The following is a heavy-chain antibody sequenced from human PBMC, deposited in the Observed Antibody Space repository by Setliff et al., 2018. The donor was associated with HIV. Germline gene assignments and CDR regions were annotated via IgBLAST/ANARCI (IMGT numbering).Heavy chain of an antibody. CDR2: IYYTGTT. V-gene: IGHV4-59*11. D-gene: IGHD6-13*01. Sequence: PSETLSLTCNVSGVSISSHHWSWIRQPPGKGLEWIGYIYYTGTTKYNPSLESRVTISIDMSKNQLSLQLSSVTAADTAVYFCARSYSSSLKPSGWMDVWGKGTTVTVSS. J-gene: IGHJ6*04. CDR1: GVSISSHH. CDR3: ARSYSSSLKPSGWMDV.